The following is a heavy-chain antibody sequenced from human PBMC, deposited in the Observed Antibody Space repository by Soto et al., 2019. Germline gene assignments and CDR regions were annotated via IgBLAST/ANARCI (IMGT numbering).Heavy chain of an antibody. CDR2: IYYSGST. J-gene: IGHJ4*02. V-gene: IGHV4-39*01. Sequence: NPSETLSLTCTVSDGSVSNSTFYWGWIRQAPGKGLEWIGLIYYSGSTYYHRSLKSRSSMFIDTSKNQFSLKLNSLTAADTAIDYCARHYRNAWYWVCDSWGEGTLVTVSS. CDR1: DGSVSNSTFY. CDR3: ARHYRNAWYWVCDS. D-gene: IGHD6-19*01.